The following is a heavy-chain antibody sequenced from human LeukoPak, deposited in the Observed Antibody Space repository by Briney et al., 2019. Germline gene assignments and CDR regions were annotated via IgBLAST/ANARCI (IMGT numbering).Heavy chain of an antibody. CDR3: SSTRLVRDISGYYY. Sequence: GASVKVSCKASGGTFSSYAISWVRQAPGQGLERMGGIIPISGTAIYAHKFQGRLTITADKSTSTAYMELSSLRSEDTAMYYCSSTRLVRDISGYYYWGQGTLVTVSS. V-gene: IGHV1-69*06. CDR1: GGTFSSYA. J-gene: IGHJ4*02. CDR2: IIPISGTA. D-gene: IGHD3-22*01.